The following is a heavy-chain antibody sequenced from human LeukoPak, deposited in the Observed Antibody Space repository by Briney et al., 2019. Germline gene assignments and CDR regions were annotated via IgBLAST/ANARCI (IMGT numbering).Heavy chain of an antibody. CDR2: IWYDGSNK. CDR1: EFIFSNYG. Sequence: PGGSLRLSCAASEFIFSNYGMHWVRQAPGKGLEWVAVIWYDGSNKYYADSVKGRFTISRDNSKNTLYLQMNSLRAEDTAVYYCARAVGPFDFWGQGTMVTVSP. CDR3: ARAVGPFDF. J-gene: IGHJ3*01. V-gene: IGHV3-33*01.